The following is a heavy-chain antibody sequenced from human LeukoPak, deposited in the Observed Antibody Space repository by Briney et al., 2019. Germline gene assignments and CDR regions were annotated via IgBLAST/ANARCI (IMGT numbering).Heavy chain of an antibody. J-gene: IGHJ4*02. V-gene: IGHV4-39*07. Sequence: SETLSLTCTVSGGSISSSSYYWGWIRQPPGKGLEWIGSIYHSGSTYYNPSLKSRVTISVDTAKNQFSLKLSSVTAADTAVYYCARANRVSLYYFDYWGQGTLVTVSS. D-gene: IGHD5/OR15-5a*01. CDR3: ARANRVSLYYFDY. CDR2: IYHSGST. CDR1: GGSISSSSYY.